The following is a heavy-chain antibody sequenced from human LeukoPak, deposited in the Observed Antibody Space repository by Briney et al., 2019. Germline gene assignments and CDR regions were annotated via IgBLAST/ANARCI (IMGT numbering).Heavy chain of an antibody. J-gene: IGHJ6*02. V-gene: IGHV3-11*01. D-gene: IGHD3-22*01. CDR1: EFTFSDFT. CDR3: ARELSPYYYDSSGPAVRYYGMDV. Sequence: PGGSLRLSCAASEFTFSDFTMTWVRQAPGKGLEWVSYISSSGSTIYYADSVKGRFTISRDNAKNSLYLQMNSLRAEDTAVYYCARELSPYYYDSSGPAVRYYGMDVWGQGTTVTVSS. CDR2: ISSSGSTI.